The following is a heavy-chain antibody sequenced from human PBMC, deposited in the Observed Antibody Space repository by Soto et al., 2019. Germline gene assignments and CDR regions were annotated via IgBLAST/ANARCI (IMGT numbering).Heavy chain of an antibody. CDR2: ISNAGGST. D-gene: IGHD4-17*01. V-gene: IGHV3-23*01. J-gene: IGHJ3*02. Sequence: GGSLRLSCAASGFTFSTYAMNWVRQAPGKGLEWVSAISNAGGSTYYAESVRGRFTISRDNSINTLYLQMSGLRTEDTAVYYCAHPRGYGVFDAVDIWGQGTMVTVSS. CDR3: AHPRGYGVFDAVDI. CDR1: GFTFSTYA.